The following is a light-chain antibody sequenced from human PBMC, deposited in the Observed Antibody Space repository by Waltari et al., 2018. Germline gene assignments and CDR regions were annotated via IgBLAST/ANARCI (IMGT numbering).Light chain of an antibody. CDR2: EVS. CDR1: SSDVGVYNY. J-gene: IGLJ3*02. Sequence: QSALTQPASVSRSPVQSITISCTGTSSDVGVYNYVAWYQQHPGKAPKLMIYEVSNRPSGVSNRFSGSKSGNTASLTISGIQAEDEADYYCSSYTSSSTWVFGGGTKLTVL. V-gene: IGLV2-14*01. CDR3: SSYTSSSTWV.